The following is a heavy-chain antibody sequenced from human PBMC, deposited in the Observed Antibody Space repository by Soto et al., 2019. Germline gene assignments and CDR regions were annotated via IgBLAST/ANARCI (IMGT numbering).Heavy chain of an antibody. CDR1: GYSFSSYW. CDR3: TRVPSGYCSGGSCYHPGYYYYGLDV. D-gene: IGHD2-15*01. V-gene: IGHV5-51*01. J-gene: IGHJ6*02. Sequence: GESLKISCKGSGYSFSSYWIGWVRQMPGKGLEWMGIIYPGDSDTKYSPSFQGQVTISADKSISSAYLQWSVLKASDTAMYYCTRVPSGYCSGGSCYHPGYYYYGLDVWGQGTTVTVSS. CDR2: IYPGDSDT.